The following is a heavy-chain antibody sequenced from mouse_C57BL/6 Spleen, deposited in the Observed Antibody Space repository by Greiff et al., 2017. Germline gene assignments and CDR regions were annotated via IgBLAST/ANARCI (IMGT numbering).Heavy chain of an antibody. Sequence: QVQLQQSGAELVRPGSSVKLSCKASGYTFTSYWMHWVKQRPIQGLEWIGNIDPSDSETHYNQKFKDKATLTVDKSSSTAYMQLSSLTSEDSAVYYCAISYYGSSGYAMDYWGQGTSVTVSS. V-gene: IGHV1-52*01. CDR2: IDPSDSET. CDR1: GYTFTSYW. D-gene: IGHD1-1*01. J-gene: IGHJ4*01. CDR3: AISYYGSSGYAMDY.